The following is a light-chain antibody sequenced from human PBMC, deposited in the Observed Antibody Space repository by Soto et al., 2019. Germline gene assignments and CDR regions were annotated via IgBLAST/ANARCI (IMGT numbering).Light chain of an antibody. Sequence: QSVLTQPASVSGSPGQSITISCTGTSSDVGGYNYVSWYQHHPGKAPKLIIYDVSNRPSGVSIRFSASKSDNTASLTISGLQPEDEAVDHCSSYTTSNSRQIVFGTGTKVTVL. V-gene: IGLV2-14*03. CDR2: DVS. CDR3: SSYTTSNSRQIV. J-gene: IGLJ1*01. CDR1: SSDVGGYNY.